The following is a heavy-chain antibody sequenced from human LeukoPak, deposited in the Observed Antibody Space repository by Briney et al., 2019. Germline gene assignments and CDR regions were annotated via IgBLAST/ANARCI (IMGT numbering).Heavy chain of an antibody. Sequence: ASVKVSCKASGYSFTSYDINWVRQAPGQGLEWMGWISAYNGNTKYAQKLQGRVTMTSDTSTSTAYMELRSLRSDDTAVYYCARAPRGVVVPAATANFDYWGQGTLVTVSS. CDR1: GYSFTSYD. D-gene: IGHD2-2*01. V-gene: IGHV1-18*01. CDR2: ISAYNGNT. CDR3: ARAPRGVVVPAATANFDY. J-gene: IGHJ4*02.